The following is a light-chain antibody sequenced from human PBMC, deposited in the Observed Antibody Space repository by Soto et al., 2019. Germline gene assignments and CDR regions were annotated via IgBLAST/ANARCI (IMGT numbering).Light chain of an antibody. CDR2: GAS. Sequence: EIVLTQSPGTLSLSPGERATLSCRASQSVSSSYLAWYQQKPGQAPRLLIYGASSRATGIPDRFSGSGSGTDFTLTISRLEPEDVEVYYCQQYGSAWTFGQGTKVEIK. J-gene: IGKJ1*01. CDR1: QSVSSSY. V-gene: IGKV3-20*01. CDR3: QQYGSAWT.